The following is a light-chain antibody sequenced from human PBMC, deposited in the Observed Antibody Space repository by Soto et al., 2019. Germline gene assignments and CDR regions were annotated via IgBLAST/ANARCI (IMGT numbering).Light chain of an antibody. Sequence: QSALTQPASVSGSPGQSITISCNGTSSDVGGYNYVSWYQQHPGKAPKLMNYDVNNRPSGVSNRFSGSKSGNTASLTISGLQAEDEADYYCSSYTSSSSYVFGTGTKVTVL. J-gene: IGLJ1*01. CDR1: SSDVGGYNY. CDR3: SSYTSSSSYV. V-gene: IGLV2-14*01. CDR2: DVN.